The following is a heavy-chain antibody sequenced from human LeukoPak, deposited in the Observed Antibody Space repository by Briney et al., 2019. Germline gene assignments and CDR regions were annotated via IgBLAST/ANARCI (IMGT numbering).Heavy chain of an antibody. D-gene: IGHD6-13*01. Sequence: GGSPRLSCAASGCTFDDYAMHWVRQAPGKGLEWVSGISWNSGSIGYADSVKGRFTISRDNAKNSLYLQMNSLRAEDTALYYCAKDMGYSSSWDFDYWGQGTLVTVSS. CDR3: AKDMGYSSSWDFDY. CDR1: GCTFDDYA. CDR2: ISWNSGSI. V-gene: IGHV3-9*01. J-gene: IGHJ4*02.